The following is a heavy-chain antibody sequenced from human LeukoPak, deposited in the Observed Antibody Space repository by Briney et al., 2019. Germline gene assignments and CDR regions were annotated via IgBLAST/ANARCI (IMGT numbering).Heavy chain of an antibody. D-gene: IGHD1-1*01. J-gene: IGHJ3*02. V-gene: IGHV1-18*01. CDR1: GYTFNRYG. CDR2: ISTNSGYT. CDR3: ARQSWRNDAFDI. Sequence: ASLKVSCKASGYTFNRYGISWVRQAPGQGLEWMGWISTNSGYTGSAQNLQGRVTMTTDTSTSTAYLELRSLTSDDTAVYYCARQSWRNDAFDIWGQGTMVTVSS.